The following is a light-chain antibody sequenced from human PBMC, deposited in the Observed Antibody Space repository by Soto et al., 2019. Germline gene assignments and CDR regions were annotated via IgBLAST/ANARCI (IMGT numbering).Light chain of an antibody. CDR3: SSYTSISTYV. CDR2: DVT. Sequence: QSALTQPASVSGSPGQSITISCTGTSREVGGYNLVSWYQQHPDKAPKLMIYDVTNRPSGVSNRFSGSKSGNTASLTISGLQAEDEADYYCSSYTSISTYVFGTGTKVTVL. CDR1: SREVGGYNL. V-gene: IGLV2-14*01. J-gene: IGLJ1*01.